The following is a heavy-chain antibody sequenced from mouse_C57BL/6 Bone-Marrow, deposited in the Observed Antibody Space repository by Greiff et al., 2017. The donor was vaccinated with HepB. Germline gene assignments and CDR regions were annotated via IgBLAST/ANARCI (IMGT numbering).Heavy chain of an antibody. D-gene: IGHD1-1*01. V-gene: IGHV1-72*01. J-gene: IGHJ4*01. CDR2: IDPNSGGT. CDR3: ARSLLLFYAMDY. Sequence: QVHVKQSGAELVKPGASVKLSCKASGYTFTSYWMHWVKQRPGRGLEWIGRIDPNSGGTKYNEKFKSKATLTVDKPSSTAYMQLSSLTSEDSAVYYCARSLLLFYAMDYWGQGTSVTVSS. CDR1: GYTFTSYW.